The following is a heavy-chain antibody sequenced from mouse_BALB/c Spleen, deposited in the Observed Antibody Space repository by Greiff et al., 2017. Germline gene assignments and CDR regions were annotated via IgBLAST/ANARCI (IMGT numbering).Heavy chain of an antibody. V-gene: IGHV1-69*02. CDR2: IDPSDSYT. J-gene: IGHJ3*01. Sequence: QVQLQQPGAELVKPGASVKLSCKASGYTFTSYWMHWVKQRPGQGLEWIGEIDPSDSYTNYNQKFKGKATLTVDKSSSTAYMQLSSLTSEDSAVYYCARGYYYGSRFAYWGQGTLVTVSA. CDR3: ARGYYYGSRFAY. D-gene: IGHD1-1*01. CDR1: GYTFTSYW.